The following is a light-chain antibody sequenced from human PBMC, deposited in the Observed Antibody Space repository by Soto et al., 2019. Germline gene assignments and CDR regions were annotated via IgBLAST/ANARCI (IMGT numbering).Light chain of an antibody. CDR3: QQCGSSPWT. CDR1: QTINSN. V-gene: IGKV3-15*01. CDR2: GAS. Sequence: EVVLTQSPATQSVSPGERATLSCRASQTINSNLAWYQQNPGQAPRLLIYGASTRATGIPARFSGSGSGTEFTLTISSLQSEDFAVYYCQQCGSSPWTFGQGTKVEIK. J-gene: IGKJ1*01.